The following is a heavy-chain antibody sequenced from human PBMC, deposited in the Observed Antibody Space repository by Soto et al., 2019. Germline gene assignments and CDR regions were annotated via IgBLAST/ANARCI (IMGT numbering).Heavy chain of an antibody. CDR1: GGSISRGDYY. D-gene: IGHD4-17*01. CDR3: VSYSNGDYGFDY. CDR2: IYYSGST. J-gene: IGHJ4*02. V-gene: IGHV4-30-4*01. Sequence: QVQLQESGPGLVKPSQTLSLTCTVSGGSISRGDYYWSWLRQPPGKGLEWIGYIYYSGSTNYHPSLKSLVTISVDKSKNQFFLKLSSVTAADTAVYHCVSYSNGDYGFDYWGQGTLVTVSS.